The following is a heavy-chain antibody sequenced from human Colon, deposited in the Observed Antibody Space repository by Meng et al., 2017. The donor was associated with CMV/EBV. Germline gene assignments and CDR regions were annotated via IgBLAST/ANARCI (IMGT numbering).Heavy chain of an antibody. CDR3: TKGATFGVTAPDY. V-gene: IGHV3-74*03. CDR2: IRDTDGVA. Sequence: GGSLRLSCAASGFTFSSYWMHWVRQAPGEGLVWISRIRDTDGVASYADSVRGRFTISRDISQNTLYLQMNSLKVEDTAVYYCTKGATFGVTAPDYWGQGTLVTVSS. CDR1: GFTFSSYW. J-gene: IGHJ4*02. D-gene: IGHD2-21*02.